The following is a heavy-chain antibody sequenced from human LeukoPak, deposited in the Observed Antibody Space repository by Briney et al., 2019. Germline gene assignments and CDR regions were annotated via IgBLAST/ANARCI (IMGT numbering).Heavy chain of an antibody. CDR1: GFTFSSYA. J-gene: IGHJ1*01. CDR2: NSGSGAYT. V-gene: IGHV3-23*01. Sequence: PGGSLRLSCADSGFTFSSYAMSWVRQAPGKGLEWVSTNSGSGAYTYYADSVKGRVTISRDNSQNTLYLQMNSLRADDTAVYYCAKYFASGSYYKLPHWGQGSLVTVCS. D-gene: IGHD3-10*01. CDR3: AKYFASGSYYKLPH.